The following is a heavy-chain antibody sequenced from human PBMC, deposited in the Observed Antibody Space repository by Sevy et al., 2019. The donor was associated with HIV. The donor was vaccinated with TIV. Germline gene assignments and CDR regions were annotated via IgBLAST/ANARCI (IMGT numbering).Heavy chain of an antibody. D-gene: IGHD3-22*01. Sequence: ASVKVSCKASGGTFSSYAISWVRQAPGQGLEWMGGISPIFGTANYAQKFQGRVTITADESTSTAYMELSSLRSEDTAVYYCAAPYYYDSSGYYLDYWGQGTLVTVSS. CDR1: GGTFSSYA. J-gene: IGHJ4*02. V-gene: IGHV1-69*13. CDR3: AAPYYYDSSGYYLDY. CDR2: ISPIFGTA.